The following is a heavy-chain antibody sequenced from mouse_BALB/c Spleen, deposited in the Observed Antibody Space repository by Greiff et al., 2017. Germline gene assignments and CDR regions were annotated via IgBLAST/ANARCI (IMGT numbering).Heavy chain of an antibody. CDR3: AREAALYYFDY. CDR2: INPYNGAT. Sequence: EVMLVESGPELVKPGASVKISCKASGYSFTGYYMHWVKQSHVKSLEWIGRINPYNGATSYNQNFKDKASLTVDKSSSTAYMELHSLTSEDSAVYYCAREAALYYFDYWGQGTTLTVSS. J-gene: IGHJ2*01. D-gene: IGHD3-2*02. CDR1: GYSFTGYY. V-gene: IGHV1-31*01.